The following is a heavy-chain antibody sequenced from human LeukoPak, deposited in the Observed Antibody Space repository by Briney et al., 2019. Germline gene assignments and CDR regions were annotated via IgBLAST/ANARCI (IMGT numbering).Heavy chain of an antibody. Sequence: PSETLSLTCTVSGGSFSSGDYYWSWIRQPPGKGMEWIGYIYYSGSTYYNPSLKRRLTISVATSKNQFSLKLSSVTPADTAVYYCARAGVFWSGSRFDYWGQGALVTVSS. V-gene: IGHV4-30-4*08. CDR2: IYYSGST. J-gene: IGHJ4*02. D-gene: IGHD3-3*01. CDR3: ARAGVFWSGSRFDY. CDR1: GGSFSSGDYY.